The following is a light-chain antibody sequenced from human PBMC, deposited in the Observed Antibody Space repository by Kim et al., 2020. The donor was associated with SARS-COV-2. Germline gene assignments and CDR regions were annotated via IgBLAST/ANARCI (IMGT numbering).Light chain of an antibody. CDR2: QDS. CDR1: KLGDKY. J-gene: IGLJ1*01. V-gene: IGLV3-1*01. Sequence: SVSPGQTASITCSGYKLGDKYACWYQQKPGQSPVLVIYQDSKRPSGIPERFSGSNSGNTATLTISGTQAMDEADYYCQAWDSSTKVFGTGTKVTVL. CDR3: QAWDSSTKV.